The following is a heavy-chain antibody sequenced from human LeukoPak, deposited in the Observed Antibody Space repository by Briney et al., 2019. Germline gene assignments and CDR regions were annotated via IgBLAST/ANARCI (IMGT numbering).Heavy chain of an antibody. D-gene: IGHD4-17*01. J-gene: IGHJ4*02. Sequence: GGSLRLSCAASGFTVSSNYLNWVRQAPGKGLEWVSVIYSGGSTYYANSVKGRFTISRDNSKNTLYLQMNSLRAEDTAVYYCARSYDYGADYWGQGTLVTVSS. CDR2: IYSGGST. CDR3: ARSYDYGADY. V-gene: IGHV3-53*01. CDR1: GFTVSSNY.